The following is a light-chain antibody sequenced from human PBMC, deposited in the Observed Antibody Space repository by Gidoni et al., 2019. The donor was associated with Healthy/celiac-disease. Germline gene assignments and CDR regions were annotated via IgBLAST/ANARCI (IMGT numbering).Light chain of an antibody. Sequence: EIVLTQSPGTLSLSPGERATLSCRASQSVSSSYLAWYQQKPGQAPRLLIYGASSRATGIPDRFSGSGSGTDFTLTISRLEPEDFAVYYCQQYGSXXRSFGQGTKLEXK. CDR1: QSVSSSY. CDR2: GAS. CDR3: QQYGSXXRS. V-gene: IGKV3-20*01. J-gene: IGKJ2*03.